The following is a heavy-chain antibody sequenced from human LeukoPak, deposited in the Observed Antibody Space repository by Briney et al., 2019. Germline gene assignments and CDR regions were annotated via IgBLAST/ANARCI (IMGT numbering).Heavy chain of an antibody. D-gene: IGHD6-19*01. J-gene: IGHJ5*01. CDR2: ISTYNGDT. V-gene: IGHV1-18*04. Sequence: GASVKVSCKASGYTFKNYGISWVRQAPGQGLEWMGWISTYNGDTKHAQKVQGRLTLTADASTSTAYMELRGLRSDDTAVYYCARDPSNTSGWYTWFDFWGQGTLVTVSS. CDR3: ARDPSNTSGWYTWFDF. CDR1: GYTFKNYG.